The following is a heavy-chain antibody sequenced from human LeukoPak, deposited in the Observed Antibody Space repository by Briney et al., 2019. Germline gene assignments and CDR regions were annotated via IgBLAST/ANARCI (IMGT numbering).Heavy chain of an antibody. J-gene: IGHJ4*02. V-gene: IGHV3-20*04. D-gene: IGHD1-14*01. Sequence: RSGGSLRLSCAASGFIFDDHVMYGVRQVPGKGLEWVSGIDWNGGSTGYADCVKGRFNISRDNAKNSLFLQMNSLRVEDTAFYFCARDLRSGGSQNVAAHTGPLDYWGQGTLVTVSS. CDR1: GFIFDDHV. CDR2: IDWNGGST. CDR3: ARDLRSGGSQNVAAHTGPLDY.